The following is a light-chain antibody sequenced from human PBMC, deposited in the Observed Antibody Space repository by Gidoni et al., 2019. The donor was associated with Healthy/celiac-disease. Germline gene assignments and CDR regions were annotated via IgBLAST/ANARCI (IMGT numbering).Light chain of an antibody. CDR3: NSRDSSGNHVV. J-gene: IGLJ2*01. CDR2: GKN. Sequence: SSELTQDPAVSGALGQTVMITCQGDSLRSYYASWYQQTPGQAPVLVIYGKNNRPSGIPDRFSGSSSGNTASLTITGAQAEDEADYYCNSRDSSGNHVVFGGGTKLTVL. V-gene: IGLV3-19*01. CDR1: SLRSYY.